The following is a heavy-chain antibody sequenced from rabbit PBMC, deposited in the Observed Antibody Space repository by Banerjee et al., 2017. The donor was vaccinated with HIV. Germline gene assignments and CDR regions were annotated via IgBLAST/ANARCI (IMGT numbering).Heavy chain of an antibody. D-gene: IGHD6-1*01. V-gene: IGHV1S45*01. CDR2: IYAGSSGST. CDR1: GFSFSGNQW. J-gene: IGHJ4*01. CDR3: ARDPYAFNGAYQNL. Sequence: QEQLEESGGDLVKPEGSLTLTCTASGFSFSGNQWICWVRQAPGKGLEWIACIYAGSSGSTYYASWAKGRFTISETSSTTVTLQMTSLTAADTATYFCARDPYAFNGAYQNLWGQGTLVTVS.